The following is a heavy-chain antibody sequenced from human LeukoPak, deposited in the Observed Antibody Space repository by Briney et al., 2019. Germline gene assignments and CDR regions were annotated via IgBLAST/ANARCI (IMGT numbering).Heavy chain of an antibody. CDR1: GGSISSGGYS. Sequence: SETLSLTCAVSGGSISSGGYSWSWIRQPPGKAMEFIAYIYYTGNTYFNPSLKSRVNISLDTSENQFSLKLSSVTAADTAVYYCARALGAFDIWGQGTMVTVSS. CDR3: ARALGAFDI. J-gene: IGHJ3*02. V-gene: IGHV4-30-4*07. CDR2: IYYTGNT.